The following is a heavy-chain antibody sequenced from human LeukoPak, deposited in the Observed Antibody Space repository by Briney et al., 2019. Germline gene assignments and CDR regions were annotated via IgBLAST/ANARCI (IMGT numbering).Heavy chain of an antibody. CDR2: IMPVLDTG. V-gene: IGHV1-69*06. Sequence: SVKVSCKASGGSLRRYVFAWVRQAPGQGLEWVGGIMPVLDTGSYAQGFQGRVTITADRSTSTAYMELRSLRPEDTALYYCAARDNGNDLLSYHGMDVWGNGTTVIVSS. J-gene: IGHJ6*04. CDR1: GGSLRRYV. CDR3: AARDNGNDLLSYHGMDV. D-gene: IGHD1-1*01.